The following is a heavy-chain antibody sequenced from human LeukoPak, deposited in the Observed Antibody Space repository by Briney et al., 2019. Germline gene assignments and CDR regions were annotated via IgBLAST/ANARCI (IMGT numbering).Heavy chain of an antibody. V-gene: IGHV3-53*01. CDR3: ARVGGYCSGGSCYGLGVDTAMARENDAFDI. Sequence: GGSLRLSCAASGFTVSSNYMSWVRQAPGKGLEWVSVIYSGGSTYYADSVKGRFTISRDNSKNTLYLQMNSLRAEDTAVYYCARVGGYCSGGSCYGLGVDTAMARENDAFDIWGQGTMVTVSS. CDR1: GFTVSSNY. J-gene: IGHJ3*02. CDR2: IYSGGST. D-gene: IGHD2-15*01.